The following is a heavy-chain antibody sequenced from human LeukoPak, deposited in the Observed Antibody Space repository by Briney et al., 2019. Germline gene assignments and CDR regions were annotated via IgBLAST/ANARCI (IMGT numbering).Heavy chain of an antibody. CDR2: ISHDGIDK. D-gene: IGHD3-10*01. J-gene: IGHJ6*02. CDR3: AKDRYYYNSGSSYAYYYFSMDV. V-gene: IGHV3-30*18. CDR1: GFSLSNHG. Sequence: GRSLRLSCAASGFSLSNHGMHWVRQAPGKGLGWVAVISHDGIDKIYADSVRGRFTISRDNSNKTLYLHMNSLRPEDTAVYFCAKDRYYYNSGSSYAYYYFSMDVWGQGTTVTVSS.